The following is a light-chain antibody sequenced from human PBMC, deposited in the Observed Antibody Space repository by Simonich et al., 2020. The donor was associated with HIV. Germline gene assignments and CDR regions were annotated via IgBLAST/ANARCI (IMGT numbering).Light chain of an antibody. CDR1: SSNIGSNT. V-gene: IGLV1-44*01. Sequence: QSVLTQPPSASGTPGQRVTISCSGSSSNIGSNTVNWYQHLPGTAPKLLIYSNNQRPSGVPDRFSGSKSGTSASLAITGLQAEDETDYYCQSFDSSLSGWVFGGGTKLTVL. J-gene: IGLJ3*02. CDR2: SNN. CDR3: QSFDSSLSGWV.